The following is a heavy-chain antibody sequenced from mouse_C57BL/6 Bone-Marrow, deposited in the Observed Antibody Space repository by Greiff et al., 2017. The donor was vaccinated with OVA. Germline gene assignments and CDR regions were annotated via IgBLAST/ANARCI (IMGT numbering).Heavy chain of an antibody. J-gene: IGHJ3*01. CDR3: ARDPYYYGSSSFAY. D-gene: IGHD1-1*01. CDR1: GYTFTSYG. Sequence: QVQLKESGAELARPGASVKLSCKASGYTFTSYGISWVKQRTGQGLEWIGEIYPRSGNTYYNEKFKGKATLTADKSSSTAYMELRSLTSEDSAVYFCARDPYYYGSSSFAYWGQGTLVTVSA. CDR2: IYPRSGNT. V-gene: IGHV1-81*01.